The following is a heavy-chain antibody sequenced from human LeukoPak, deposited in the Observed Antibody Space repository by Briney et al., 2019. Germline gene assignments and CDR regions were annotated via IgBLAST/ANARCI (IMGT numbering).Heavy chain of an antibody. D-gene: IGHD3/OR15-3a*01. Sequence: GGSLRLSCAASGFTFSSYAMHWVRQAPGKGLEWVAIISYDGSNKYYADSVKGRFTISRDNSKNTLFLQMNSLRAEDTAVYSCARDVGVGLATSPLDYWGQGTLVTVSS. J-gene: IGHJ4*02. CDR2: ISYDGSNK. CDR3: ARDVGVGLATSPLDY. CDR1: GFTFSSYA. V-gene: IGHV3-30-3*01.